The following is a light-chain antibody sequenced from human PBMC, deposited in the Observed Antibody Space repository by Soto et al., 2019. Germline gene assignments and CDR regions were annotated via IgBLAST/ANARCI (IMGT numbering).Light chain of an antibody. CDR2: DTS. J-gene: IGKJ5*01. CDR1: QSVSSF. V-gene: IGKV3-11*01. CDR3: QQRDNWPPLT. Sequence: EIVLTQSPATLSLSPGERATLSCRASQSVSSFLVWYQQKPGQAPRLLIYDTSNRATGIPARFSGSGSGTDFTLTINSLEPEDFAVYYWQQRDNWPPLTFGQGTRLEIK.